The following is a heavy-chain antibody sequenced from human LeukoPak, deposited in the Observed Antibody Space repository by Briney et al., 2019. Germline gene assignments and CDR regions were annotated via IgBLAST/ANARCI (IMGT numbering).Heavy chain of an antibody. D-gene: IGHD2-2*01. CDR3: ARDRGTVVVPAAIRANWFDP. CDR1: GGTFSSYA. CDR2: IIPILGIA. Sequence: SVKVSCKASGGTFSSYAISWVRQAPGQGLEWMGRIIPILGIANYAQKFQGRVTITADKSTSTAYMELSSLRSEDTAVYYCARDRGTVVVPAAIRANWFDPWGQGTLVTVSS. J-gene: IGHJ5*02. V-gene: IGHV1-69*04.